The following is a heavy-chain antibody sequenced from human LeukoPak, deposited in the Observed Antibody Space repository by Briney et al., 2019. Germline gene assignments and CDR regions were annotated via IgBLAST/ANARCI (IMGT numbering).Heavy chain of an antibody. D-gene: IGHD1-14*01. V-gene: IGHV3-11*01. CDR2: ISSSGSTI. J-gene: IGHJ6*02. CDR3: ARPGENRINTFHPRRVEYYYYGMDV. CDR1: GFTFSDYY. Sequence: PGGSLRLSCAASGFTFSDYYMTWIRQAPGKGLEWVSYISSSGSTIYYADSVKGRFTISRDNAKNSLYLQMNSLRAEDTAVYYCARPGENRINTFHPRRVEYYYYGMDVWGQGTTVTVSS.